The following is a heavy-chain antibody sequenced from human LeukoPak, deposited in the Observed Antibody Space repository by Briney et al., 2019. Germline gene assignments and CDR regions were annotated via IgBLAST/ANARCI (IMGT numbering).Heavy chain of an antibody. V-gene: IGHV4-59*08. CDR1: GGSISSYY. J-gene: IGHJ4*02. Sequence: PSETLSLTCTVSGGSISSYYWSWIRQPPGKGLEWIGYIYYSGSTNYNPSLKGRVTISVDTSKNQFSLKVSSVTAADTAVYYCASNYYGSGSLDYWGQGNLVTVSS. CDR2: IYYSGST. D-gene: IGHD3-10*01. CDR3: ASNYYGSGSLDY.